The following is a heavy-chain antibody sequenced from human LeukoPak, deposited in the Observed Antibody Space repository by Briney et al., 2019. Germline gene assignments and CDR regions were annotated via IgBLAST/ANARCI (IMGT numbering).Heavy chain of an antibody. CDR3: AREGLRAREYSSGWA. Sequence: PSETLSLTCTVSGYSISSGYYWGWIRQPPGKGLEWIGSIYHSGSTYYNPSLKSRVTISVDTSKNQFSLKLSSVTAADTAVYYCAREGLRAREYSSGWAWGQGTLVTVSS. CDR1: GYSISSGYY. D-gene: IGHD6-19*01. CDR2: IYHSGST. J-gene: IGHJ4*02. V-gene: IGHV4-38-2*02.